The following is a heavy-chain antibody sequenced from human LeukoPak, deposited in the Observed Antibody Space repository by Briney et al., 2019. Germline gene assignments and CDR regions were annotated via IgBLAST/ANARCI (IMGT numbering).Heavy chain of an antibody. J-gene: IGHJ4*02. CDR2: IHPNSGST. Sequence: ASVKVSCKASGYSLSDYYMHWVRQAPGQGLEWMGRIHPNSGSTNYAQNFQGRVTMTRDTSISTAYMELTRLRYDDTAVYYCGRPHSSSFVVDYWGPGTLVAVSS. CDR1: GYSLSDYY. V-gene: IGHV1-2*06. CDR3: GRPHSSSFVVDY. D-gene: IGHD6-13*01.